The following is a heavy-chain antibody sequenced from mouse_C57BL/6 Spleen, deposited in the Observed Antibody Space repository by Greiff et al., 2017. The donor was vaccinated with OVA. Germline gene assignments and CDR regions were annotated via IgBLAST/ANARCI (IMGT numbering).Heavy chain of an antibody. CDR2: IDPSDSYT. V-gene: IGHV1-50*01. Sequence: QVQLQQPGAELVKPGASVKLSCKASGYTFTSYWMQWVKQRPGQGLEWIGEIDPSDSYTNYNQKFKGKATLTVDTSSSTAYMQLSSLTSEDSAVYYCARGGTTVVVHFDYWGQGTTLTVSS. CDR1: GYTFTSYW. D-gene: IGHD1-1*01. CDR3: ARGGTTVVVHFDY. J-gene: IGHJ2*01.